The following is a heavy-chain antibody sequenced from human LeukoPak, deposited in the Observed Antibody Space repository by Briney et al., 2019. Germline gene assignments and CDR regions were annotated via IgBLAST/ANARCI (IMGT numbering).Heavy chain of an antibody. D-gene: IGHD6-19*01. J-gene: IGHJ4*02. CDR2: IRYDGSNK. CDR1: GFTFSTYG. CDR3: TRRTRESSGLAFVDY. Sequence: GGSLRLSCAASGFTFSTYGIHWVRQAPGKGLEWVAFIRYDGSNKYYADSVKGRFTISRDNSKNTAYLQMNSLKTEDTAVYYCTRRTRESSGLAFVDYWGQGTLVTVSS. V-gene: IGHV3-30*02.